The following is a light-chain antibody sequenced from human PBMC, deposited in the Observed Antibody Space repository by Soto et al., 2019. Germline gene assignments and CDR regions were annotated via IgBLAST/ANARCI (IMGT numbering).Light chain of an antibody. CDR1: QDISNY. V-gene: IGKV1-33*01. J-gene: IGKJ4*01. Sequence: DIQMTQSPSSLSASVGDRVTITCQASQDISNYLNWYQQKPGKAPKLLIYDASNLETGVPSRFSGSGSGTEFTLTISSLQPDDFATYYCQPYNIYPLIFGGGTKVDIK. CDR3: QPYNIYPLI. CDR2: DAS.